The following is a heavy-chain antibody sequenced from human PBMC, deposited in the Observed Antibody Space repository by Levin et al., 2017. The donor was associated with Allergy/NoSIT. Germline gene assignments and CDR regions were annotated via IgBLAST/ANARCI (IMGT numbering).Heavy chain of an antibody. CDR1: GFTFSTYW. J-gene: IGHJ2*01. CDR2: IKQDGSEK. D-gene: IGHD6-19*01. V-gene: IGHV3-7*01. Sequence: ASVKVSCAASGFTFSTYWMSWVRQAPGKGLELVANIKQDGSEKYYVDSVKGRFTISRDNAKNSLYLQMNSLRAEDTAVYYCARYGAVAGTGNWYFDLWGRGTLVTVSS. CDR3: ARYGAVAGTGNWYFDL.